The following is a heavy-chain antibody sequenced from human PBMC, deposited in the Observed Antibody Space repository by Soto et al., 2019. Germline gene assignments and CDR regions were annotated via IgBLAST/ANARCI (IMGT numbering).Heavy chain of an antibody. CDR1: GFTFSSYA. J-gene: IGHJ3*02. D-gene: IGHD6-13*01. V-gene: IGHV3-23*01. CDR2: ISGSGGST. Sequence: EVQLLESGGGLVQPGGSLRLSCAASGFTFSSYAMSWVRQAPGKGLEWVSAISGSGGSTYYADSVKGRFTISRDNSKNSLYLRMNSLRAEDTAVYYCAKDLEQQLVEDAFDIWGQGTMVTVSS. CDR3: AKDLEQQLVEDAFDI.